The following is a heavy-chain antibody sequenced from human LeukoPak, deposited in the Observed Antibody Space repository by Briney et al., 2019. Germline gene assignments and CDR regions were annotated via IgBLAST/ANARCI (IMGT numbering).Heavy chain of an antibody. J-gene: IGHJ4*02. D-gene: IGHD3-10*01. V-gene: IGHV3-7*03. CDR1: GFTFSSYW. CDR2: IKQDGSEK. Sequence: GGSLRLSYAASGFTFSSYWMSWVRQAPGKGLEWVANIKQDGSEKYYVDSVKGRFTISRDNAKNSLYLQMNSLRAEDTAVYYCARALWVRGVITRNKYYFDYWGQGTLVTVSS. CDR3: ARALWVRGVITRNKYYFDY.